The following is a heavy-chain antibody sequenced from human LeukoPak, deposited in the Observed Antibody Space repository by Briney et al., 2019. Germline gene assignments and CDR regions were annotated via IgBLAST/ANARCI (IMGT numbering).Heavy chain of an antibody. CDR2: IYYSGST. Sequence: SETLSLTCTVSDGSIRSYYWSWIRQPPGKGLEWIGYIYYSGSTNYNPSLKSRVTISADTSKNQFSLKLSSVTAADTAVYYCARDYSSSSSSYYYYYYMDVWGKGTTVTVSS. V-gene: IGHV4-59*01. J-gene: IGHJ6*03. D-gene: IGHD6-6*01. CDR1: DGSIRSYY. CDR3: ARDYSSSSSSYYYYYYMDV.